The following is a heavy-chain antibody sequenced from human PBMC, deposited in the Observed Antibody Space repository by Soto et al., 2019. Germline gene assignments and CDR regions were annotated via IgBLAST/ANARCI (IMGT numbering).Heavy chain of an antibody. CDR3: ARDCSSISCYVGGTYYYGMDV. D-gene: IGHD2-2*01. V-gene: IGHV3-7*03. CDR2: IKQDGSEK. J-gene: IGHJ6*02. Sequence: GGSLRLSCAASGFTFSGNWMTWVRQSPGKGLEWVANIKQDGSEKYYVDHVKGRFTISRDNAKNSLYLQMNSLRAEDTAIYYCARDCSSISCYVGGTYYYGMDVWGQGTTVTVSS. CDR1: GFTFSGNW.